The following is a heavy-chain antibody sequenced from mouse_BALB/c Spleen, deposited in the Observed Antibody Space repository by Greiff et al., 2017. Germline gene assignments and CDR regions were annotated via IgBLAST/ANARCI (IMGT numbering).Heavy chain of an antibody. J-gene: IGHJ3*01. D-gene: IGHD2-4*01. CDR1: GYSFTSYW. CDR2: IYPGNSDT. CDR3: TREGDYPFAY. V-gene: IGHV1-5*01. Sequence: VQLKESGTVLARPGASVKMSCKASGYSFTSYWMHWVKQRPGQGLEWIGAIYPGNSDTSYNQKFNGKAQLTAVTSASTAYMELSSLTNEDTAVYYCTREGDYPFAYWGQGTLVTVSA.